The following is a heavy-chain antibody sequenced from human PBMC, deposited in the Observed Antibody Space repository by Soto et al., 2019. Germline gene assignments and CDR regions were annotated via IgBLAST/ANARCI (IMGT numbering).Heavy chain of an antibody. CDR1: GYTFTNYG. D-gene: IGHD1-26*01. J-gene: IGHJ4*02. CDR3: ARSDSGVYSD. Sequence: QVQLVQSGAEVKKPGASVKVSCKASGYTFTNYGITWVRQAPGQGLEWMGRISTYKKDTEYAQKLQGRVTMTTVTSTSAAYMELRKLGSDDTVVYSCARSDSGVYSDWGQGTLVIVSS. CDR2: ISTYKKDT. V-gene: IGHV1-18*01.